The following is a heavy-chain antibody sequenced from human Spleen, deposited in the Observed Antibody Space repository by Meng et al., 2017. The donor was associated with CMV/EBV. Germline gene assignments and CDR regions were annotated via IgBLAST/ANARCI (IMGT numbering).Heavy chain of an antibody. CDR3: VRDEAYYSYGMDI. CDR2: TYYGSKWYN. J-gene: IGHJ6*02. V-gene: IGHV6-1*01. Sequence: SQTLSLTCAISGDSVSSISAAWNWIRQSPSRGLEWLGRTYYGSKWYNDYAVSVKSRITLTPDTSKNQFSLQLDSVTPEDTAVYYCVRDEAYYSYGMDIWGQGTTVTVSS. CDR1: GDSVSSISAA.